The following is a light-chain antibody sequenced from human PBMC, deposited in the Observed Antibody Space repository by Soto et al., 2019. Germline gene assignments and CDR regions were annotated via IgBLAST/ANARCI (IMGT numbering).Light chain of an antibody. CDR1: QRVSSRN. CDR3: QQYSDLPYT. CDR2: GAS. Sequence: EIVLTQSPGTLSLSPRERATLSCRASQRVSSRNLAWYQQKPGQPPRLLIYGASSRATGIPDRFSGSGSVTDVTLTINRLEPEDFAVYYCQQYSDLPYTFGQGTKLEV. V-gene: IGKV3-20*01. J-gene: IGKJ2*01.